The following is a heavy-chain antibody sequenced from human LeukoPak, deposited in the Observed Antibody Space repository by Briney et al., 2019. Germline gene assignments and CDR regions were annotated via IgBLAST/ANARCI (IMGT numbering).Heavy chain of an antibody. CDR1: GFTFSSYW. CDR3: ARDPGGAYYYYGMDV. J-gene: IGHJ6*02. CDR2: INSDGSST. V-gene: IGHV3-74*01. Sequence: GGSLRLSCAASGFTFSSYWMHWVRQAPGKGLVWVSRINSDGSSTSYADSVKGRFTISRDNAKNTLYLQMNSLRAEDTAVYYCARDPGGAYYYYGMDVWGQGTTVTVSS. D-gene: IGHD2-21*01.